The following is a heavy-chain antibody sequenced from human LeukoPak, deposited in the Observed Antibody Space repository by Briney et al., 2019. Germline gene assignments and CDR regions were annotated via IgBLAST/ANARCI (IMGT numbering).Heavy chain of an antibody. D-gene: IGHD3-22*01. Sequence: PSETLSLTCTVSGGSINTYYWTWIRQPPGKGLEWIGYVSYSGNTNYHPSLKSRVSISVDPSKNQFSLRLSSVTAADTAVYYCARYGVPYYYDTSGYSKWGQGTLVTVSS. CDR1: GGSINTYY. CDR2: VSYSGNT. CDR3: ARYGVPYYYDTSGYSK. V-gene: IGHV4-59*01. J-gene: IGHJ4*02.